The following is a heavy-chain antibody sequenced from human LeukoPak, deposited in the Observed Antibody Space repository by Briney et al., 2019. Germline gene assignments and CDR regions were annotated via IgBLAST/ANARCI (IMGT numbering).Heavy chain of an antibody. CDR2: ISATGGTI. J-gene: IGHJ4*02. CDR3: ARAVEYYDILTGYAQYYFDY. V-gene: IGHV3-48*03. CDR1: GFTFSSNG. D-gene: IGHD3-9*01. Sequence: PGGSLRLSCAASGFTFSSNGMNWVRQAPGKGLEWVSYISATGGTIYYADSVKGRFTISRDNAKNSLYLQMNNLRAEDTAVYYCARAVEYYDILTGYAQYYFDYWGRGTLVTVSS.